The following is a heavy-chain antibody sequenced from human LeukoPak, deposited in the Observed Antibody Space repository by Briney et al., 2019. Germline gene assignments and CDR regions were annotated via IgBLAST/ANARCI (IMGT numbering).Heavy chain of an antibody. J-gene: IGHJ4*02. V-gene: IGHV1-69*01. CDR3: ARDQHPYCSSTSCYRGFRY. CDR1: GGTFSSYA. Sequence: GSSVKVSCKASGGTFSSYAISWVRQAPGHGLEWMGGIIPIFGTANYAQKFQGRVTITADESTSTAYMELSSLRSEDTAVYYCARDQHPYCSSTSCYRGFRYWGQGTPVTVSS. CDR2: IIPIFGTA. D-gene: IGHD2-2*01.